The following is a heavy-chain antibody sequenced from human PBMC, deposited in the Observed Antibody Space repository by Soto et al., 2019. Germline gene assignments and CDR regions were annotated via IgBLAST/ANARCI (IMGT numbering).Heavy chain of an antibody. Sequence: PSETLSLTCIVSGGSISRGGYYWSWIRQHPGKGLERIGYIYYSGSTYYNPSLKSRVTISVDTSKNQFSLKLSSVTAADTAVYYCARDVRRYYYYMDVRGKGPTVTVSS. CDR2: IYYSGST. J-gene: IGHJ6*03. V-gene: IGHV4-31*03. D-gene: IGHD6-25*01. CDR3: ARDVRRYYYYMDV. CDR1: GGSISRGGYY.